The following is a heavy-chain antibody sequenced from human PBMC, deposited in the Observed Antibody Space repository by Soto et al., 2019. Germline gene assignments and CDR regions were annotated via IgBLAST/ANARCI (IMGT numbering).Heavy chain of an antibody. J-gene: IGHJ4*02. CDR3: ARNYTQSYYDFWSGYYSPLSFWSDY. D-gene: IGHD3-3*01. Sequence: SETLSLTCIVSGGSITSYHWSWIRQFPGKGLEWIAYTSYTGNTNYNPSLKSRVTISLDTSKNQFSLKLSSVTAADTAVYYCARNYTQSYYDFWSGYYSPLSFWSDYWGQGTLVTVSS. V-gene: IGHV4-59*08. CDR2: TSYTGNT. CDR1: GGSITSYH.